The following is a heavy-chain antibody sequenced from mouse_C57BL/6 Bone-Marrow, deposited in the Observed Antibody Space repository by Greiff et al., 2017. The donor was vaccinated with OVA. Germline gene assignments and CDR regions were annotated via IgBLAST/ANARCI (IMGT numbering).Heavy chain of an antibody. CDR1: GFTFSDYY. Sequence: EVQLVESEGGLVQPGSSMKLSCTASGFTFSDYYMAWVRQVPEKGLEWVANINYDGSSTYYLDSLKSRFIISRDNAKNILYLQMSSLKSEDTATYYCARGGNYVYYAMDYWGQGTSVTVSS. CDR3: ARGGNYVYYAMDY. D-gene: IGHD2-1*01. V-gene: IGHV5-16*01. J-gene: IGHJ4*01. CDR2: INYDGSST.